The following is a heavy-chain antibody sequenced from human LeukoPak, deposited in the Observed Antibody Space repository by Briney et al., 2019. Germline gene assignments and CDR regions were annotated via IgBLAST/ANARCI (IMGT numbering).Heavy chain of an antibody. J-gene: IGHJ4*02. CDR3: AREAPLFDY. Sequence: GGSLRLSCAAAGFTFSGYSMNWVRQAPGKGLEWVAAISYDGSNKYYADSVKARFTISRDNSKNTLYLQMNSLRGEDTAVDFCAREAPLFDYWGQGTLVTVSS. V-gene: IGHV3-30*03. CDR2: ISYDGSNK. CDR1: GFTFSGYS.